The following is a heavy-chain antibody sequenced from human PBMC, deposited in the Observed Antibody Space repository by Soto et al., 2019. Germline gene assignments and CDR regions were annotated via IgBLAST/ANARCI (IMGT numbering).Heavy chain of an antibody. V-gene: IGHV3-23*01. CDR1: GFTFSSYA. CDR2: ISGSGGST. Sequence: EVQLLESGGGLVQPGGSLRLSCAASGFTFSSYAMSWVRQAPGKGLEWVSAISGSGGSTYYADSVKGRFTISRDNAKNTLYLQMNSLRAEDTAVYYCAKDQSDLHWYFDLWGRGTLVTVSS. J-gene: IGHJ2*01. CDR3: AKDQSDLHWYFDL.